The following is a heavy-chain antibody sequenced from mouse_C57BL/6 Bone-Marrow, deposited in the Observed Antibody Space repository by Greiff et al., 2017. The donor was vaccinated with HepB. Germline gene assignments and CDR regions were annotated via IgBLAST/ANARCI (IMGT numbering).Heavy chain of an antibody. V-gene: IGHV5-4*03. CDR2: ISDGGSYT. Sequence: DVMLVESGGGLVKPGGSLKLSCAASGFTFSSYAMSWVRQTPEKRLEWVATISDGGSYTYYPDNVKGRFTISRDNAKNNLYLQMSHLKSEDTAMYYCARGDYYGSSYVAYWGQGTLVTVSA. D-gene: IGHD1-1*01. CDR3: ARGDYYGSSYVAY. J-gene: IGHJ3*01. CDR1: GFTFSSYA.